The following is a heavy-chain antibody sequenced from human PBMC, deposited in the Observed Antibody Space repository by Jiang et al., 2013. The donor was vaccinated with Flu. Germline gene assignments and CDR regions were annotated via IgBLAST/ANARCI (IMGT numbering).Heavy chain of an antibody. Sequence: NHMGSTNYNPSLKSRVTISVDTSKNQFSLKLSSVTAADTAAYYCARGQGGSSSLSWFDPWGQGTLVTVSS. CDR3: ARGQGGSSSLSWFDP. V-gene: IGHV4-34*01. D-gene: IGHD6-6*01. CDR2: NHMGST. J-gene: IGHJ5*02.